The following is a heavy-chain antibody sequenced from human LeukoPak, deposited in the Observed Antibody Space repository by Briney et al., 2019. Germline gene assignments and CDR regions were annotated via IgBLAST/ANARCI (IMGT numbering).Heavy chain of an antibody. CDR1: GFTFSTYW. D-gene: IGHD2-21*02. CDR2: TKQDGSEK. V-gene: IGHV3-7*03. Sequence: GGSLRLSCAASGFTFSTYWMSWVRQAPGKGLEWVANTKQDGSEKYSLDSVMGRFTISRDNAKNSLYLQMNSLRAEDTAVYYCAGCAGPVETDWGQGTLVTVSS. CDR3: AGCAGPVETD. J-gene: IGHJ4*02.